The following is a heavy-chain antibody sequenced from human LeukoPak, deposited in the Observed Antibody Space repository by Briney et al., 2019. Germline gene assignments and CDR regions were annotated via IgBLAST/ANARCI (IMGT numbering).Heavy chain of an antibody. V-gene: IGHV5-10-1*01. CDR1: GYSFTSYW. CDR2: IDPSDSYT. J-gene: IGHJ4*02. CDR3: ARHSTAYYDILTGYYYFDY. Sequence: GESLKISCKGSGYSFTSYWISWVRQMPGKGLEWMGRIDPSDSYTNYSPSFQGHVTISADKSISTAYLQWSSLKASDTAMYYCARHSTAYYDILTGYYYFDYWGQGTLATVSS. D-gene: IGHD3-9*01.